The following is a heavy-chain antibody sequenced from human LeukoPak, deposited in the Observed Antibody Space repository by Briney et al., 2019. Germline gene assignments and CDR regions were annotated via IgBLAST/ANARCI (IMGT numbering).Heavy chain of an antibody. CDR1: GFTFNTYS. Sequence: PGGSLRLSCAASGFTFNTYSMNWVRQAPGKGLEWVSSISDNSNYIYYSDSVEGRFTISRDNAKNSLYLQMNSLRVEDTAVYYCARAGYDFWSGYYKGGYFDYWGQGTLVTVSS. CDR2: ISDNSNYI. CDR3: ARAGYDFWSGYYKGGYFDY. J-gene: IGHJ4*02. V-gene: IGHV3-21*01. D-gene: IGHD3-3*01.